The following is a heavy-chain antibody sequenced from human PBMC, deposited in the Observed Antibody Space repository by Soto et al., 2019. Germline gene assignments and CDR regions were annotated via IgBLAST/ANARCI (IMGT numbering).Heavy chain of an antibody. CDR3: ASARHIGP. CDR2: IKEDGSER. D-gene: IGHD2-21*01. CDR1: GFTFSNYW. Sequence: EVQLVESGGDLVQPGGSLRLSCAASGFTFSNYWMSWVRQAPGKGLEWVANIKEDGSERNYVDSVKGRFTISRDNAENSLCLQMNSLRAEDTAVYYCASARHIGPWGQGTLVTVSS. V-gene: IGHV3-7*01. J-gene: IGHJ5*02.